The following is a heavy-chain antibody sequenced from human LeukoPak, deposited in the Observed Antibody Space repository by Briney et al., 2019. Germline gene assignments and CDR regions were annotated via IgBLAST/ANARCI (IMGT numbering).Heavy chain of an antibody. V-gene: IGHV1-69*04. D-gene: IGHD3-16*02. Sequence: SVKVSCKASGGTFSSYAISWVRQAPGQGLEWMGRVIPILGIANYAQKFQGRVTITADKSTSTAYMELSSLRSEDTAVYYCARGVTLNWFDPWGQGTLVTVSS. CDR3: ARGVTLNWFDP. J-gene: IGHJ5*02. CDR2: VIPILGIA. CDR1: GGTFSSYA.